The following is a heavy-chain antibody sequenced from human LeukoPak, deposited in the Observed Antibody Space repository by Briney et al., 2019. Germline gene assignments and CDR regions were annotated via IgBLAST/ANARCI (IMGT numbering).Heavy chain of an antibody. CDR1: GFTFSSYD. J-gene: IGHJ6*02. D-gene: IGHD6-19*01. Sequence: PGGSLRLSCAASGFTFSSYDMHWVRQATGKGLEWVSAIGTAGDTYYPGSVKGRFTISRENAKNSLYLQMNSLRAGDTAVYCCARGQIAVAGTSYYYYGMDVWGQGTTVTVSS. CDR3: ARGQIAVAGTSYYYYGMDV. CDR2: IGTAGDT. V-gene: IGHV3-13*01.